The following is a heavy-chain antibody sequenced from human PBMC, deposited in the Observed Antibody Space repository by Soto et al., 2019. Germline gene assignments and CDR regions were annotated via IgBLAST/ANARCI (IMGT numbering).Heavy chain of an antibody. Sequence: GGSLRLSCAASGFTFSSYGMHWVRQAPGKGLEWVAVISYDGSNKYYADSVKGRFTISRDNSKNTLYLQMNSLRAEDTAVYYCAKDSTPYYYDSSGYLVYWGQGTLVTVSS. D-gene: IGHD3-22*01. J-gene: IGHJ4*02. CDR3: AKDSTPYYYDSSGYLVY. CDR1: GFTFSSYG. V-gene: IGHV3-30*18. CDR2: ISYDGSNK.